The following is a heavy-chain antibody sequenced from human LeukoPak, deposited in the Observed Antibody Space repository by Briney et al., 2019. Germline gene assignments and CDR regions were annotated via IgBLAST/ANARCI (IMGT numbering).Heavy chain of an antibody. CDR3: ARRAVAEWYFDL. V-gene: IGHV4-59*01. CDR2: IYYSGST. Sequence: SETLSLTCTVSGGSISSYYWSWIRQPPGKGLEWIGYIYYSGSTNYNPSLKSRVTTSVDTSKNQFSLNLSSVTAADMAVYYCARRAVAEWYFDLWGRGTLVTVSS. CDR1: GGSISSYY. D-gene: IGHD6-19*01. J-gene: IGHJ2*01.